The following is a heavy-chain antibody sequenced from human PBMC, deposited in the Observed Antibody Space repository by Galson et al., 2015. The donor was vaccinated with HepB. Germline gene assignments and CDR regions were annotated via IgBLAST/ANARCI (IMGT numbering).Heavy chain of an antibody. D-gene: IGHD3-22*01. CDR3: ARDLPAVYYDSSGYYGGFDY. Sequence: SLRLSCAASGFTFSSYAMHWVRQAPGKGLEWVAVISYDGSNKYYADSAKGRFTISRDNSKNTLYLQMNSLRAEDTAVYYCARDLPAVYYDSSGYYGGFDYWGQGTLVTVSS. J-gene: IGHJ4*02. V-gene: IGHV3-30-3*01. CDR1: GFTFSSYA. CDR2: ISYDGSNK.